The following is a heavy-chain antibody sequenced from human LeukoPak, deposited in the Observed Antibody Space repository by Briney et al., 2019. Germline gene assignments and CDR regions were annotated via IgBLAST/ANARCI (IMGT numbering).Heavy chain of an antibody. CDR2: ISGSGGST. CDR1: GFTFSSYA. D-gene: IGHD2-2*01. J-gene: IGHJ4*02. Sequence: PGGSLRLSCAASGFTFSSYAMSWDRQAPGKGLEWVSAISGSGGSTYYADSVKGRFTISRDNSKNTLYLQMNSLRAEDTAVYYCAKDGYIVVVPAATGLDYWGQGTLVTVSS. V-gene: IGHV3-23*01. CDR3: AKDGYIVVVPAATGLDY.